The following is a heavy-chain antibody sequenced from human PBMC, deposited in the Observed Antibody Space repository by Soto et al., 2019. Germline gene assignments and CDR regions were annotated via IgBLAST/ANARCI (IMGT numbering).Heavy chain of an antibody. CDR3: AREPQYYDILSGYPGGMDV. Sequence: EASVKVSCKASGYTFTGYYMHWVRQAPGQGLEWMGWINPNSGGTNYAQKFQGRVTMTRDTSISTAYMELSRLRSDDTAVYYCAREPQYYDILSGYPGGMDVWGQGTTVTVSS. D-gene: IGHD3-9*01. CDR2: INPNSGGT. V-gene: IGHV1-2*02. J-gene: IGHJ6*02. CDR1: GYTFTGYY.